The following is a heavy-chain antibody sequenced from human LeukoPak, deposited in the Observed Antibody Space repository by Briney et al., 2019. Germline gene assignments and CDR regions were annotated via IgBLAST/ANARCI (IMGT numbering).Heavy chain of an antibody. J-gene: IGHJ4*02. Sequence: GGSLRLSCAASGFTFSSYEMHWVRQAPGKGLEWVSYISSSGSTIYYADSVKGRFTISRDNAKNSLHLQMNSLRAEDTAVYYCARDYGGSSPFDYWGQGTLVTVSS. CDR1: GFTFSSYE. V-gene: IGHV3-48*03. CDR2: ISSSGSTI. CDR3: ARDYGGSSPFDY. D-gene: IGHD4-23*01.